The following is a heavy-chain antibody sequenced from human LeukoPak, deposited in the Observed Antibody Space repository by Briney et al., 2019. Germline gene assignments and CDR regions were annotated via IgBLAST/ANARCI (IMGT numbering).Heavy chain of an antibody. CDR1: GFTFSSYA. J-gene: IGHJ6*03. CDR3: AKDLSNYDIKYYYYMDV. V-gene: IGHV3-23*01. Sequence: GGSLRLSCAAPGFTFSSYAMSWVRQAPGKGLEWVSAISGSGGSTYYADSVKGRFTISRDNSKNTLYLQMNSLRAEDTAVYYCAKDLSNYDIKYYYYMDVWGKGTTVTVSS. D-gene: IGHD3-3*01. CDR2: ISGSGGST.